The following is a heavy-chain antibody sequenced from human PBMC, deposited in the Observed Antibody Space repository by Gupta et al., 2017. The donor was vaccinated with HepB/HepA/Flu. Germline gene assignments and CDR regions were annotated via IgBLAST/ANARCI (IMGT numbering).Heavy chain of an antibody. CDR3: ARQEGVGLDV. J-gene: IGHJ6*02. CDR1: GFTFSDFA. CDR2: IRVQSNNYAT. V-gene: IGHV3-73*01. Sequence: EVHLEESGGGLVQPGGSLKLSCAASGFTFSDFAFHWVRQAPGKGLEWVGRIRVQSNNYATSFGASVKGRFSISRDDLKSVAYLQMSSLKSDDTATYYCARQEGVGLDVWGQGTTVTVSS.